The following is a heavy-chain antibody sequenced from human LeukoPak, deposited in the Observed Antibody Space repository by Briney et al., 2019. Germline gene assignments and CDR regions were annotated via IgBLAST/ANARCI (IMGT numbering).Heavy chain of an antibody. CDR3: ARIPITKRAMDV. CDR1: GGSIRSSYYY. V-gene: IGHV4-39*01. CDR2: IYDSGST. Sequence: SETLSLTCTVSGGSIRSSYYYWGWIRQPPGKGLEWIGSIYDSGSTYYNPSLKSRVTISVDTSKNQFSLKLNSVTAADTAVYYCARIPITKRAMDVWGQGTTVTVSS. J-gene: IGHJ6*02. D-gene: IGHD3-3*01.